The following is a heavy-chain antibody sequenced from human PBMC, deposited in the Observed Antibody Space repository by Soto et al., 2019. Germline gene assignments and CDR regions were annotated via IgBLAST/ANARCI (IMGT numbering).Heavy chain of an antibody. J-gene: IGHJ4*02. Sequence: EVQLLESGGGLVQPGGSLRLSCAASGFTFSSYAMSWVRQAPGKGLEWVSAISGSGGSTYYADSVKGRFTISRDNSKNTLYLQMNSLRAEDRAVYYCATGQGSYYSLGLEYWGQGTLVTVSS. D-gene: IGHD1-26*01. CDR3: ATGQGSYYSLGLEY. V-gene: IGHV3-23*01. CDR2: ISGSGGST. CDR1: GFTFSSYA.